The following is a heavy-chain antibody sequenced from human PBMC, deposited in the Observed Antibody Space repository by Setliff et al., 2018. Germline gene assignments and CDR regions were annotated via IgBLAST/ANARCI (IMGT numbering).Heavy chain of an antibody. J-gene: IGHJ6*02. Sequence: ASVKVSCKDSGYTFSTYGISWVRQAPGQGLEWMGWISAYNGNTNYAQRFQGRVTMTTDTSTSTAYMELRSLRSDDTAVNYCARGLSEAATPYYYYYGMDVWGQGTTVTVS. D-gene: IGHD2-15*01. V-gene: IGHV1-18*01. CDR3: ARGLSEAATPYYYYYGMDV. CDR2: ISAYNGNT. CDR1: GYTFSTYG.